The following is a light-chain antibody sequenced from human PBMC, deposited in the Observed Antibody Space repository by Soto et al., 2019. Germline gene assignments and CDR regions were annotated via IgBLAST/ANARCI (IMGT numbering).Light chain of an antibody. CDR1: QGISNY. CDR3: KKYKSAKWK. J-gene: IGKJ1*01. Sequence: IQMTHSPSSLSASVGDRFTITCRASQGISNYLAWYQQKPGKVPKLLIYAASNLQSGVPSRFSGSGSGTDLTITIGSMQPEDVETYYCKKYKSAKWKFGQGKKVDIK. V-gene: IGKV1-27*01. CDR2: AAS.